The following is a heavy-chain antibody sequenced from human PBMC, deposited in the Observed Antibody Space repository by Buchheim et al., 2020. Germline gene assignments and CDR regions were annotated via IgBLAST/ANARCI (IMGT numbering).Heavy chain of an antibody. D-gene: IGHD6-6*01. CDR2: ISWNGGST. J-gene: IGHJ2*01. CDR1: GFKFDDYG. Sequence: EVQLVESGGSVVRPGGSLRLSCVVSGFKFDDYGMGWVRQTPGKGLEWVSAISWNGGSTDYVDSVRGRFTISRDNAKNSVYLQMNTLRGEDTALYYCARDSSSADWHFDLWGRGTL. CDR3: ARDSSSADWHFDL. V-gene: IGHV3-20*04.